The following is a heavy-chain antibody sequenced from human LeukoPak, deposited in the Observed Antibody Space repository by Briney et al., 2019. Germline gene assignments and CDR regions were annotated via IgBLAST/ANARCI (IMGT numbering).Heavy chain of an antibody. V-gene: IGHV1-8*03. D-gene: IGHD2-2*01. J-gene: IGHJ4*02. CDR1: GYTFTSYD. CDR2: MNPNSGNT. Sequence: ASVKVSCKASGYTFTSYDINWVRQATGQGLEWMGWMNPNSGNTDYAQKFQGRVTITRNTSICTAYMELSSLRSEDMAVYYCAVHCSSTSCLQGRFDYWGQGTLVTVSS. CDR3: AVHCSSTSCLQGRFDY.